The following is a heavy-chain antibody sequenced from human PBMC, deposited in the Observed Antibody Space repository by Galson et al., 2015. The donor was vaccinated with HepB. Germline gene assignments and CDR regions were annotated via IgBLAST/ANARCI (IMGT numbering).Heavy chain of an antibody. J-gene: IGHJ3*02. V-gene: IGHV3-23*01. Sequence: SLRLSCAASGFTFSSYAMSWVRQAPGKGLEWASATSGSGGSTYYADSVKGRFTISRDNSKNTLYLQMNSLRAEDTAVYYCAKESIYDSSGYWAPGAFDIWGQGTMVTVSS. CDR1: GFTFSSYA. CDR2: TSGSGGST. CDR3: AKESIYDSSGYWAPGAFDI. D-gene: IGHD3-22*01.